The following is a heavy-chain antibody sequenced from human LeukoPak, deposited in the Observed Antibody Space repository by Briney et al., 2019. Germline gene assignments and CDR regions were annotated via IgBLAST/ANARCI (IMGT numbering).Heavy chain of an antibody. CDR3: ARDYLDTAMVPEGVDY. D-gene: IGHD5-18*01. J-gene: IGHJ4*02. CDR1: GFTFSDYY. CDR2: IISSSSYT. V-gene: IGHV3-11*06. Sequence: PGGSLRLSCAASGFTFSDYYMSWIRQAPGKGLEWVSYIISSSSYTNYADSVKGRFTISRDNSKNTLYLQMNSLRAEDTAVYYCARDYLDTAMVPEGVDYWGQGTLVTVSS.